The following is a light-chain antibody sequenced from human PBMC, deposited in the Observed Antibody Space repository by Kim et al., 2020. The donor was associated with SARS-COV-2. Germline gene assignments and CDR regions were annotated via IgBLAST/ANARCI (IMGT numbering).Light chain of an antibody. CDR1: NIGSKS. CDR2: YDS. Sequence: SYELTQPPSVSVAPGKTARITCWGNNIGSKSVHWYQQKPGQAPVLVIYYDSDRPSGIPERFSGSNSGNTATLTISGVEAGDEADYYCQVWDSSSDDPVFG. J-gene: IGLJ3*02. V-gene: IGLV3-21*04. CDR3: QVWDSSSDDPV.